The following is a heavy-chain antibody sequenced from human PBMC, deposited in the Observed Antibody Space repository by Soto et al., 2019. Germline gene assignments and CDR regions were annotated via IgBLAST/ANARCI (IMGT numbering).Heavy chain of an antibody. J-gene: IGHJ6*02. CDR1: GGTFSSCA. CDR2: ILPIFGTT. D-gene: IGHD2-2*01. Sequence: SSVKVSCKASGGTFSSCAINWVRQAPGHVLELLGGILPIFGTTNYAQKFQGRATITADRSTSTAYMELSSLRSEDTAVYFCARALPXCTGTSCYGYYYYGMDVWGQGATVTVSS. CDR3: ARALPXCTGTSCYGYYYYGMDV. V-gene: IGHV1-69*06.